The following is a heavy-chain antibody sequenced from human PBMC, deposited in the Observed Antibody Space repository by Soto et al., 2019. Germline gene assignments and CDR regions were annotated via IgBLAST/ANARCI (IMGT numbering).Heavy chain of an antibody. CDR2: ISYDGSNK. CDR1: GFTFSSYA. Sequence: QVQLVESGGGVVQPGRSLRLSCAASGFTFSSYAMHWVRQAPGKGLEWVAVISYDGSNKYYADSGKGRFTISRDNSKHTLYLQMNSLRAEDTAVYYCASAESSGWIYYYYYYGMDVWGQGPTVTV. J-gene: IGHJ6*02. D-gene: IGHD6-19*01. CDR3: ASAESSGWIYYYYYYGMDV. V-gene: IGHV3-30-3*01.